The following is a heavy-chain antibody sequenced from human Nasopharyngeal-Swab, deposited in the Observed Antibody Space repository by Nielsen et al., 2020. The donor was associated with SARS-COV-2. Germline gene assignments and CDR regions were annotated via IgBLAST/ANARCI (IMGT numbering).Heavy chain of an antibody. Sequence: WVRQAPGQRLEWLGWINAGNGDTKYSQRFQGRVTITRDTSASIAYMDLTGLRSEDTAVYYCARDPRPDYPYYMDVWGKGTTVTVSS. J-gene: IGHJ6*03. CDR3: ARDPRPDYPYYMDV. CDR2: INAGNGDT. V-gene: IGHV1-3*01. D-gene: IGHD4-11*01.